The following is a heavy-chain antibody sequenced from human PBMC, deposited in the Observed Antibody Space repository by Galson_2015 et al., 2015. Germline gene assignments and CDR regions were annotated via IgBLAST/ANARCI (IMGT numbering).Heavy chain of an antibody. CDR2: IWYDGSNK. CDR3: ARGPYDSSGPEYWGY. CDR1: GFTFSSYG. D-gene: IGHD3-22*01. V-gene: IGHV3-33*01. Sequence: SLRLSCAASGFTFSSYGMHWVRQAPGKGLEWVAVIWYDGSNKYYADSVKGRFTISRDNSKNTLYLQMNSLRAEDTAVYYCARGPYDSSGPEYWGYWGQGTLVTVSS. J-gene: IGHJ4*02.